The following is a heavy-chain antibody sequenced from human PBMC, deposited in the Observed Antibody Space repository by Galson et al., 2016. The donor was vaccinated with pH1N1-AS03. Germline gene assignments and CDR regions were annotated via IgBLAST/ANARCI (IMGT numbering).Heavy chain of an antibody. CDR3: AKDCGLGGSHDD. V-gene: IGHV3-30*02. J-gene: IGHJ4*02. CDR2: IAYDGSYV. CDR1: ELTLTNYG. Sequence: SLRLSCAASELTLTNYGMHWFRQGPGKGLEWVAFIAYDGSYVNYADFVKGRFTISRDSSKSTLYLQMNSLRPEETAVYYCAKDCGLGGSHDDWGQGTLVTVSS. D-gene: IGHD3-16*01.